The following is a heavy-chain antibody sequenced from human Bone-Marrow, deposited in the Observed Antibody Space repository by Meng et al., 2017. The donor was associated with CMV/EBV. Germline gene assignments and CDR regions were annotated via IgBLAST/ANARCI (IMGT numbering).Heavy chain of an antibody. V-gene: IGHV1-2*02. Sequence: ASVKVSCKASGYTFTGYYMHWVRQAPGQGLEWMGWINPNSGGTNYAQKFQGRVTMTRDTSISTAYMELSRLRSDDTAVYYCARVTTKVTLYYYYFGRDVWGQGTTVTVPS. D-gene: IGHD4-11*01. J-gene: IGHJ6*02. CDR3: ARVTTKVTLYYYYFGRDV. CDR1: GYTFTGYY. CDR2: INPNSGGT.